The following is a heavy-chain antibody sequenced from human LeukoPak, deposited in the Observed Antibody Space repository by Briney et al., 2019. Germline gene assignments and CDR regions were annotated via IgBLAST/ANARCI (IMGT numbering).Heavy chain of an antibody. V-gene: IGHV3-30*02. J-gene: IGHJ3*02. CDR3: AKTGARANDAFDI. CDR2: IRYDGSNK. CDR1: GFTFSSYG. Sequence: GGSLRLSCAASGFTFSSYGMHWVRQAPGKGLEWVAFIRYDGSNKYCADSVKGRFTISRDNSKNTLYLQMNSLRAEDTAVYYCAKTGARANDAFDIWGQGTMVTVSS. D-gene: IGHD2-8*02.